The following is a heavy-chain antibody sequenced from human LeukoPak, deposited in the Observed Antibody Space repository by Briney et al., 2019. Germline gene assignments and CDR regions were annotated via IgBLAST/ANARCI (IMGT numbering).Heavy chain of an antibody. D-gene: IGHD1-26*01. J-gene: IGHJ6*02. Sequence: SETLSLTCTVSGGSISSYYWSWIRQPAGKGLEWIGRIYTSGSTNYNPSLESRVTVSVDTSKNQFSLKLSSVTAADTAVYYCAREGGWVGYYYYGMDVWGQGTTVTVSS. CDR2: IYTSGST. V-gene: IGHV4-4*07. CDR1: GGSISSYY. CDR3: AREGGWVGYYYYGMDV.